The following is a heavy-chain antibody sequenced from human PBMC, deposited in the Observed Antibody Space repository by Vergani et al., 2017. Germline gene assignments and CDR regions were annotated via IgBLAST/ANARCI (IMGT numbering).Heavy chain of an antibody. J-gene: IGHJ4*02. V-gene: IGHV3-23*01. CDR1: GFTFTAHG. CDR2: ISGQNFRP. CDR3: AKEGGGDCSGDTYYPEY. Sequence: EVQLLESGGGSAQPGESLRLSCVASGFTFTAHGLNWVRQAPGKGLEWVSGISGQNFRPHYADSVKGRFTISRDDSKNTLYLQMKSLRPEDTAVYYCAKEGGGDCSGDTYYPEYWGQGTLVIVSS. D-gene: IGHD2-15*01.